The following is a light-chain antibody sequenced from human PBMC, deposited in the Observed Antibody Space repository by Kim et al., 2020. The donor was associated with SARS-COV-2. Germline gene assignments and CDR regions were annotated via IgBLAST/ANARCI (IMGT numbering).Light chain of an antibody. J-gene: IGLJ1*01. CDR3: QAWDSSTQV. CDR1: KLGHRF. V-gene: IGLV3-1*01. Sequence: SYELTQPPSLSVSPGQTASITCSGDKLGHRFVSWYQQKPGQSPVMVIYQNTKRPSGIPERFSGSNSGNTATLTISGTQAMDEADYYCQAWDSSTQVFGSGTKVTVL. CDR2: QNT.